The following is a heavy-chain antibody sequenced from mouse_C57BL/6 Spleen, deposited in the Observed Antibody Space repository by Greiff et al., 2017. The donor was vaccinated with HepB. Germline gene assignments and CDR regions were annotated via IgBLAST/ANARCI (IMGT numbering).Heavy chain of an antibody. CDR2: IRSKSNNYAT. J-gene: IGHJ4*01. V-gene: IGHV10-1*01. CDR1: GFSFNTYA. D-gene: IGHD2-3*01. Sequence: EVTLVESGGGLVQPKGSLKLSCAASGFSFNTYAMNWVRQAPGKGLEWVARIRSKSNNYATYYADSVKDRFTISRDDSETMPYLQMNNLKTEDTAVYYCVRHDRGYWGAMDYWGQGTSVTVSS. CDR3: VRHDRGYWGAMDY.